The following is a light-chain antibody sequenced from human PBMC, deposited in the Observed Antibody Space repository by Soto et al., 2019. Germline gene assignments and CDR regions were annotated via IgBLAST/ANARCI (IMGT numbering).Light chain of an antibody. Sequence: EIVLTRYKATLSLSPRERAILSCRASQSVSTFLAWFQQKPGQPPRLLIYNASNRTTGIPARFSGSGSGTDFTLTISILEPEDFAVYYCQQRGDWPPITFGQGTRLAI. CDR3: QQRGDWPPIT. CDR2: NAS. CDR1: QSVSTF. J-gene: IGKJ5*01. V-gene: IGKV3-11*01.